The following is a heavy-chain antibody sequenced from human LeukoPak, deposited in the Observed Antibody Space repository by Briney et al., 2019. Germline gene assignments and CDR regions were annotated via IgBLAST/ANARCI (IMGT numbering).Heavy chain of an antibody. V-gene: IGHV3-23*01. CDR2: ISGSGGST. D-gene: IGHD5-18*01. J-gene: IGHJ4*02. Sequence: GGSLRLSCAASGFTFSSYAMSWVRQAPGKGLEWVSAISGSGGSTYYADSVKGRFTISRDNSKNTLYLQMNSLRAEDTAVYYCAKAEAWIQPWSHQYYFDYWGQGTLVTVSS. CDR1: GFTFSSYA. CDR3: AKAEAWIQPWSHQYYFDY.